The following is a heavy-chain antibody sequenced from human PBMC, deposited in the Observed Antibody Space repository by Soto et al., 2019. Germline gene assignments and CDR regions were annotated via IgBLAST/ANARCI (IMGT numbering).Heavy chain of an antibody. Sequence: GGSLRLSCAASGFTFSSYGMHWVRQAPGKGLEWVAVIWYDGSNKYYADSVKGRFTISRDNSKNTLYLQMNSLRAEDTAVYYCARSIRGLVVVAVAFDYWGQGTLVTVSS. CDR2: IWYDGSNK. D-gene: IGHD2-15*01. CDR1: GFTFSSYG. CDR3: ARSIRGLVVVAVAFDY. J-gene: IGHJ4*02. V-gene: IGHV3-33*01.